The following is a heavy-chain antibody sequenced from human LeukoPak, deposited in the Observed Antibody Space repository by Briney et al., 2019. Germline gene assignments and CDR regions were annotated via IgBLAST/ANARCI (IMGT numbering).Heavy chain of an antibody. D-gene: IGHD3-3*01. Sequence: GGSLRLSCAASGFTFSSYSMNWVRQAPGKGLEWVSYISSSSSTIYYADSVKGRFTISRDNAKNSLYLQMNGLRAEDTAVYYCARQYYDFWSGYYSHDWGQGTLVSVSS. J-gene: IGHJ4*02. V-gene: IGHV3-48*01. CDR3: ARQYYDFWSGYYSHD. CDR2: ISSSSSTI. CDR1: GFTFSSYS.